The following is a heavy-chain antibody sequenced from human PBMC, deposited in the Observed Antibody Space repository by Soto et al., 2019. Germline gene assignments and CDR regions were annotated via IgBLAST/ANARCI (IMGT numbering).Heavy chain of an antibody. CDR2: INPNTGGT. CDR3: ARARGSNWYYALDI. J-gene: IGHJ3*02. Sequence: QVQLVQSGVAVKKPGASVKVSCKASGYTFTAYYIHWVRQAPGQGLEWMGWINPNTGGTGYAQKFLGWVTMTRDTSISTVYMELSRLTSADTAVYYCARARGSNWYYALDIWGQGTAVNVSP. CDR1: GYTFTAYY. D-gene: IGHD6-13*01. V-gene: IGHV1-2*04.